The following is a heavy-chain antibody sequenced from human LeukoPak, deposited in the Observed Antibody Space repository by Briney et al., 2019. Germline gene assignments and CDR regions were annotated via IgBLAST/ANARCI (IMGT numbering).Heavy chain of an antibody. J-gene: IGHJ4*02. CDR1: GYSISSGYY. D-gene: IGHD3-22*01. Sequence: PSETLSLTCTVSGYSISSGYYWGWIRQPPGKGLEWIGSIYHSGSTYYNPSLKSRVTISVDTSKNQFSLKLSSVTAADTAVYYCALYYDSGGYYYPFDSWGQGTLVTVSS. V-gene: IGHV4-38-2*02. CDR2: IYHSGST. CDR3: ALYYDSGGYYYPFDS.